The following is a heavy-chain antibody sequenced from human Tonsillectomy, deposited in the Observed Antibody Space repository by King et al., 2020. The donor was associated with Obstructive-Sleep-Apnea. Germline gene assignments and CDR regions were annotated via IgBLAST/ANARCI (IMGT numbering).Heavy chain of an antibody. D-gene: IGHD6-13*01. CDR3: AKELTGYSSSWYHFDY. V-gene: IGHV3-23*04. CDR1: GFTFSNYA. CDR2: ISGSGDIT. J-gene: IGHJ4*02. Sequence: QLVQSGGGLVQPGGSLRLSCAASGFTFSNYAMTWVRQATGKGLELVSAISGSGDITYYADSVKGRFTISRDNSKNTLYLQMNSLRAEDTAVYYFAKELTGYSSSWYHFDYWGQGTLVTVSS.